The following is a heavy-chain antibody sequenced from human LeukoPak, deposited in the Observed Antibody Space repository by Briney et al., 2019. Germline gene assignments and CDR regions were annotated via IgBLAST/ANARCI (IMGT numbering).Heavy chain of an antibody. D-gene: IGHD3-22*01. J-gene: IGHJ4*02. CDR2: FDPEDGET. V-gene: IGHV1-24*01. Sequence: ASVKVSCKVSGYTLTELSMHRVRQAPGKGLEWMGGFDPEDGETIYAQKFQGRVTITADESTSTAYMELSSLRSEDTAVYYCARDGHDSSGYYGGYCYWGQGTLVTVSS. CDR1: GYTLTELS. CDR3: ARDGHDSSGYYGGYCY.